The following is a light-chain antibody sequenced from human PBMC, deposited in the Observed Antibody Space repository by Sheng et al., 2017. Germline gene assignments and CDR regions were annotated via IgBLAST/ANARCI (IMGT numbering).Light chain of an antibody. CDR3: QQYYTWPRS. CDR2: AAS. J-gene: IGKJ2*03. Sequence: EIVMTQSPATLSVSPGERATLSCRASQIISSHLAWYQQKPGQAPRLLISAASTRAAGIPTRFSGSGSGTEFTLTISSLQSEDFAVYYCQQYYTWPRSFGQGTKLEIK. V-gene: IGKV3-15*01. CDR1: QIISSH.